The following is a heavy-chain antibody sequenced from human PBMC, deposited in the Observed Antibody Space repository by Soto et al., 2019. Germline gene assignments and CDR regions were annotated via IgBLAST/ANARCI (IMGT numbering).Heavy chain of an antibody. CDR3: ARRLGAEYCSGGSCYLDAFGI. CDR2: IYYSGST. CDR1: GGSISSYY. Sequence: SETLSLTCTVSGGSISSYYWSWIRQPPGKGLEWIGYIYYSGSTNYNPSLKSRVTISVDTSKNQFSLKLSSVTAADTAVYYCARRLGAEYCSGGSCYLDAFGIWGQGTMVTVSS. V-gene: IGHV4-59*08. J-gene: IGHJ3*02. D-gene: IGHD2-15*01.